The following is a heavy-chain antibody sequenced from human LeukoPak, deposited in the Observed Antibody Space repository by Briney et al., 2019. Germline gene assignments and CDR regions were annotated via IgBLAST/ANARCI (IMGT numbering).Heavy chain of an antibody. D-gene: IGHD6-13*01. Sequence: GGSLRLSCAASGFTFSSYSMNWVRQAPGKGLEWVSYISSSSSTIYYADSVKGRFTISRDNAKNSLYLQMNSLRAEDTAVYYCASRYSSSWYLFWGQGTLVTVSS. CDR1: GFTFSSYS. V-gene: IGHV3-48*01. J-gene: IGHJ4*02. CDR2: ISSSSSTI. CDR3: ASRYSSSWYLF.